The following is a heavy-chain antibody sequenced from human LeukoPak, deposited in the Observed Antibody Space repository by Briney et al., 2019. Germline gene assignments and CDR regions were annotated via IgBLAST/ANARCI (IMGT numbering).Heavy chain of an antibody. J-gene: IGHJ4*02. CDR2: ISSSGSYT. Sequence: GGSLRLSCAASGFTLRGYTMNWVRQAPGKGLEWVSSISSSGSYTYYADSVRGRFTISRDNAKNALYLQMNSLRAEDTAVYYCPRDDIVVIDYWGQGTLVTVSS. D-gene: IGHD2-15*01. CDR1: GFTLRGYT. CDR3: PRDDIVVIDY. V-gene: IGHV3-21*01.